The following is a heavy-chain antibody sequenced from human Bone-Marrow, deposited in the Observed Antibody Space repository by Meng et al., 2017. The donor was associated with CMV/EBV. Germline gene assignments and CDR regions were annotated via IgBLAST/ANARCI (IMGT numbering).Heavy chain of an antibody. J-gene: IGHJ4*02. CDR3: ARVRKDSSSWYGSDY. CDR2: INPNSGGT. CDR1: RYTFTGYY. V-gene: IGHV1-2*02. Sequence: SRYTFTGYYMHWVRQAPGQGLEWMGWINPNSGGTNYAQKFQGRVTMTRDTSISTAYMELSRLRSDDTAVYYCARVRKDSSSWYGSDYWGQGTLVTVSS. D-gene: IGHD6-13*01.